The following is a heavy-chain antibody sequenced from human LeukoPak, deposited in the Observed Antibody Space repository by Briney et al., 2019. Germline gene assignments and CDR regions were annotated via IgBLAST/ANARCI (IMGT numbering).Heavy chain of an antibody. Sequence: GGSLRLSCAASGFTFSSYAMHWVRQAPGKGLEWVALISYDGSNKYYADSVKGRFTISRDNSKNILYLQMSSLRVEDTAVYYCARESGLGTLDYWGQGTLVTVSS. D-gene: IGHD1-1*01. V-gene: IGHV3-30*04. CDR3: ARESGLGTLDY. CDR1: GFTFSSYA. CDR2: ISYDGSNK. J-gene: IGHJ4*02.